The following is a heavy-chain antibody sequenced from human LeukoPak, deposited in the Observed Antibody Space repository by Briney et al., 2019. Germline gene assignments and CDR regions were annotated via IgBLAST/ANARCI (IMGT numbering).Heavy chain of an antibody. D-gene: IGHD6-13*01. CDR3: ARLASSSWPLYYYYGMDV. J-gene: IGHJ6*02. Sequence: ASVKVSCKASGYTFTSYDINWVRQATGQGLEWMGWMNPNNGNTGHAQKFQGRVTMTRSTSISTAYMELSSLRSEDTAVYYCARLASSSWPLYYYYGMDVWGQGTTVTVSS. CDR1: GYTFTSYD. V-gene: IGHV1-8*01. CDR2: MNPNNGNT.